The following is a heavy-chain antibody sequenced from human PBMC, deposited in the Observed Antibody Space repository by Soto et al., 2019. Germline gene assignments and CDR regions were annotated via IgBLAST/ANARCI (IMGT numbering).Heavy chain of an antibody. V-gene: IGHV3-74*01. J-gene: IGHJ4*02. D-gene: IGHD6-19*01. CDR1: GFTFSSYW. CDR3: ARETPEGAVAEYFDY. Sequence: GGSLRLSCAASGFTFSSYWMHWVRQAPGKGLVWVSRINSDGSSTSYADSVKGRFTISRDNAKNTLYLQMNSLRAEDTAVYYCARETPEGAVAEYFDYWGQGTLVTAPQ. CDR2: INSDGSST.